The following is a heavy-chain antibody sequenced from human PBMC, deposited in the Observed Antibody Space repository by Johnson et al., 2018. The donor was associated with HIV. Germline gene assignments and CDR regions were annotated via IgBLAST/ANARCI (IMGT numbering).Heavy chain of an antibody. CDR2: IWYDGSNK. J-gene: IGHJ3*02. Sequence: QVQLVESGGGVVQPGRSLRLSCAASGFTFSSYAMHWVRQAPGKGLEWVAVIWYDGSNKYYADSVKGRFTISRDNSKNTLYLQMNSLRAEDTAVYYCAKELADSSGYYADAFDIWGQGTMVTVSS. CDR1: GFTFSSYA. D-gene: IGHD3-22*01. V-gene: IGHV3-33*06. CDR3: AKELADSSGYYADAFDI.